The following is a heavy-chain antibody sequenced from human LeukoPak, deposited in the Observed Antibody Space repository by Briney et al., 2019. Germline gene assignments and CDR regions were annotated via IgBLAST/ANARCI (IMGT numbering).Heavy chain of an antibody. CDR2: ISSSSSTI. J-gene: IGHJ4*02. CDR3: AKDLDGIVGATEGFDY. D-gene: IGHD1-26*01. V-gene: IGHV3-48*01. CDR1: GSTFSSYS. Sequence: GESLRLSCAASGSTFSSYSMNWVRQAPGKGLEWVSYISSSSSTIYYADSVKGRFTISRDNSKNTLYLQMNSLRAEDTAVYYCAKDLDGIVGATEGFDYWGQGTLVTVSS.